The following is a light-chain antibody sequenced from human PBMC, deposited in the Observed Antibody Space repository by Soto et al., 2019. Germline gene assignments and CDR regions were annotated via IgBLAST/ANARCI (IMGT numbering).Light chain of an antibody. V-gene: IGLV2-14*01. J-gene: IGLJ1*01. Sequence: QSVLTQPPSVSGSPGQSVTISCTGTSTDVGAYNYVSWYQQHPGKAPKLMIYEVSNRPSGVSNRFSGSKSGNTASLTISGLQAEDEADYYCSSYTTTTTYVFGTGTKVTVL. CDR2: EVS. CDR3: SSYTTTTTYV. CDR1: STDVGAYNY.